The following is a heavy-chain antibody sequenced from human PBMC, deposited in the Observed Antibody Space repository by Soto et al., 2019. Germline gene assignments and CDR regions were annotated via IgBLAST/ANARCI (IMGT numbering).Heavy chain of an antibody. J-gene: IGHJ6*02. Sequence: LSLTCTVSGGSISSGGYYWSWIRQHPGKGLEWIGYIYYSGSTYYNPSLKSRVTISVDTSKNQFSLKLSSVTAADTAVYYCARLPLILTGYSLTQRYYYYGMDVWGQETTVTVSS. V-gene: IGHV4-31*03. CDR3: ARLPLILTGYSLTQRYYYYGMDV. D-gene: IGHD3-9*01. CDR2: IYYSGST. CDR1: GGSISSGGYY.